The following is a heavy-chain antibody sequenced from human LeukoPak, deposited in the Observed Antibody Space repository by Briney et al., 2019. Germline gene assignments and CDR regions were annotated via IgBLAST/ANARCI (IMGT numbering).Heavy chain of an antibody. CDR3: ASTPPVGSAEFDY. CDR1: GFSFSNYG. CDR2: IRYDAVNQ. J-gene: IGHJ4*02. Sequence: PGGSLRLSCTTSGFSFSNYGMHWVRQAPGKGLEWVTFIRYDAVNQYYADSVKGRFTISRDNSKNTLYLQMNSLRAEDTAVYYCASTPPVGSAEFDYWGQGTLVTVSS. V-gene: IGHV3-30*02. D-gene: IGHD1-14*01.